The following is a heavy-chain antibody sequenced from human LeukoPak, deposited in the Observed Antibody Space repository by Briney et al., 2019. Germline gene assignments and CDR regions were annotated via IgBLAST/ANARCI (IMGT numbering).Heavy chain of an antibody. CDR3: ARGGGGADSSGLPLGY. V-gene: IGHV1-2*02. CDR2: INPNSGDT. J-gene: IGHJ4*02. Sequence: ASVKVSCKASGYTFSGYYIHWVRQAPGQGLEWMGWINPNSGDTNYPQEFQGRVTMTRDTSISTAYMDLTTLKSDDTAVYYCARGGGGADSSGLPLGYWGRGTLVTVSS. CDR1: GYTFSGYY. D-gene: IGHD6-6*01.